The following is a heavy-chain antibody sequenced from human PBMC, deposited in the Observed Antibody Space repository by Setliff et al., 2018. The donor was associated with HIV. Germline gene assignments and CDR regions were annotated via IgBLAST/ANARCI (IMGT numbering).Heavy chain of an antibody. D-gene: IGHD1-26*01. V-gene: IGHV1-2*04. Sequence: RASVKVSCKASGYTFTGYYMHWVRQAPGQGLERMGWINPNSGGTNYAQKFQGWVTMTRDTSISTAYMELSRLRSDDTAVYYCARDPSPPSYPYYGMDVWGQGTTVTVSS. CDR1: GYTFTGYY. CDR3: ARDPSPPSYPYYGMDV. J-gene: IGHJ6*02. CDR2: INPNSGGT.